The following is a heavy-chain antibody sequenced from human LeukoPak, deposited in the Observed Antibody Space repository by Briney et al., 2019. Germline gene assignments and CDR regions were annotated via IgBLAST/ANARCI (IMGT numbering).Heavy chain of an antibody. Sequence: GGSLRLSCAASGYTFNIHGMNWVRQAPGKGPEWVSGIGPSGDKTYYAGSVKGRFTISRDNSENTVYLQMNSLRVEDMALYYCAKDIDWLAFEDWGQGTLVTVSS. CDR1: GYTFNIHG. CDR3: AKDIDWLAFED. J-gene: IGHJ4*02. CDR2: IGPSGDKT. D-gene: IGHD6-19*01. V-gene: IGHV3-23*01.